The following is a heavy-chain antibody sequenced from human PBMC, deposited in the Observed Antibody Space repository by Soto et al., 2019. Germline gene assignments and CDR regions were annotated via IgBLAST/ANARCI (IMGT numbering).Heavy chain of an antibody. CDR2: ISGSGGST. V-gene: IGHV3-23*01. CDR1: GFTFSSYA. Sequence: LRLSCAASGFTFSSYAMSWVRQAPGKGLEWVSAISGSGGSTYYADSVKGRFTISRDNSKNTLYLQMNSLRAEDTAVYYCAKGSSGYSYGFLDDWGQGTLVTVSS. CDR3: AKGSSGYSYGFLDD. J-gene: IGHJ4*02. D-gene: IGHD5-18*01.